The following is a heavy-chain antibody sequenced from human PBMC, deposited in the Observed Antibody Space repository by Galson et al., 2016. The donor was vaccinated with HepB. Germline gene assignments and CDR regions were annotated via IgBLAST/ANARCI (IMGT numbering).Heavy chain of an antibody. D-gene: IGHD2/OR15-2a*01. CDR3: AKANIIMVTLGIYLDT. V-gene: IGHV3-23*01. CDR2: VSGHAGST. J-gene: IGHJ5*02. CDR1: GFAFNTYA. Sequence: SLRLSCATSGFAFNTYAMNWVRQAPGKGLEWVAGVSGHAGSTYYADSVKGRFAISRDNSKNTLFLQTNGLRADDTAVYYCAKANIIMVTLGIYLDTWGPGTLVTVSS.